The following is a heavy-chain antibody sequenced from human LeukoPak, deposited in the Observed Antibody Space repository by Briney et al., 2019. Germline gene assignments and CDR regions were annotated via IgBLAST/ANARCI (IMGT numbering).Heavy chain of an antibody. Sequence: GGSLRLSCAASGFTFSNYAMSWVRQAPGKGLEWVSAITGSGGSTYYADSVRGRFTISRDNSKNTLYLQMNSLRAEDTAVYYCAKAYYYGSGSNYKSSDYWGQGTLVTVSS. CDR1: GFTFSNYA. V-gene: IGHV3-23*01. J-gene: IGHJ4*02. D-gene: IGHD3-10*01. CDR2: ITGSGGST. CDR3: AKAYYYGSGSNYKSSDY.